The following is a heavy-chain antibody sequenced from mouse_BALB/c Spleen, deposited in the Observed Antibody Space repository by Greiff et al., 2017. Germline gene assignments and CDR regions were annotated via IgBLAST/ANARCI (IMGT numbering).Heavy chain of an antibody. V-gene: IGHV2-4-1*01. CDR3: ARNEGLGFAY. CDR2: IWSGGST. Sequence: VKVIESGPGLVQPSQSLSITCTVSGFSLTSYGVHWVRQSPGKGLEWLGVIWSGGSTDYNAAFISRLSISKDNSKSQVFFKMNSLQADDTAIYYCARNEGLGFAYWGQGTLVTVSA. J-gene: IGHJ3*01. CDR1: GFSLTSYG. D-gene: IGHD3-3*01.